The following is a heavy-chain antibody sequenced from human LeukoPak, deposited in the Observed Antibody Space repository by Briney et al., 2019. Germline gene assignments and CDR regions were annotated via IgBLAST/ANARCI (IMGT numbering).Heavy chain of an antibody. J-gene: IGHJ4*02. CDR1: GGSFSGYY. CDR3: ARYTAMANFDY. Sequence: SETLSLTCAVYGGSFSGYYWSWIRQPPGKGLEWIGEINHSGSTNYNPSLKSRVTISVDTSKNQFSLKLSSVTAADTAVYYCARYTAMANFDYWGQGTLVTVSS. CDR2: INHSGST. D-gene: IGHD5-18*01. V-gene: IGHV4-34*01.